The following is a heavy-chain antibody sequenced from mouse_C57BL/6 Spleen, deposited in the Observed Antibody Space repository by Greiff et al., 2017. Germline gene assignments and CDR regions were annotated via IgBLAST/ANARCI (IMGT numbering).Heavy chain of an antibody. CDR3: ARKGNWDYFDY. V-gene: IGHV1-26*01. J-gene: IGHJ2*01. D-gene: IGHD4-1*01. CDR2: INPNNGGT. Sequence: EVQLQQSGPELVKPGASVKISCKASGYTFTDYYMNWVKQSHGKSLEWIGDINPNNGGTSYNQKFKGKATLTVDKSSSTAYMELRSLTSEDSAVYYCARKGNWDYFDYWGQGTTLTVSS. CDR1: GYTFTDYY.